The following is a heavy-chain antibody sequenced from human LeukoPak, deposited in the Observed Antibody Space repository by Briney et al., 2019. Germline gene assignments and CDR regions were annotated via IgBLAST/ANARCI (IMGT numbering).Heavy chain of an antibody. J-gene: IGHJ4*02. D-gene: IGHD5-18*01. CDR2: IDPNSDNI. V-gene: IGHV1-2*02. Sequence: GASVKVSCKASGYTFTGCFIHYVRQAPGQGLEWMGWIDPNSDNIRYSETFKDRVTMTRDTSANTAYMELSWLRSDDTAVYYCARSAYNYGYVYFDHGGQGTLVIVSS. CDR1: GYTFTGCF. CDR3: ARSAYNYGYVYFDH.